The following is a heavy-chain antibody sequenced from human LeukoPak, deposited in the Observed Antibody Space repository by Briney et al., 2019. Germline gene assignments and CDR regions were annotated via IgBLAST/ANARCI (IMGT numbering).Heavy chain of an antibody. CDR2: IYSGGST. CDR1: GFTVSSNY. J-gene: IGHJ4*02. V-gene: IGHV3-53*01. D-gene: IGHD4-17*01. CDR3: ARGGSDYGLAPFDY. Sequence: GGSLRLSCAASGFTVSSNYMSWVRQAPGKGLEWVSVIYSGGSTYYADSVKGRFTISRDNSKNTLYLQMNSLRAEDTAVYYCARGGSDYGLAPFDYWGQGTLVTVSS.